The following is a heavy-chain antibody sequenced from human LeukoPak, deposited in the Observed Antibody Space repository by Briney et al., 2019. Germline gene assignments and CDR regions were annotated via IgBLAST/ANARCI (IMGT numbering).Heavy chain of an antibody. D-gene: IGHD1-26*01. CDR3: AREREHGRWFDP. J-gene: IGHJ5*02. CDR1: GYTFTSYG. CDR2: ISAYNGNT. V-gene: IGHV1-18*01. Sequence: ASVKVSCKASGYTFTSYGVSWVRQAPGQGLEWTGWISAYNGNTNYAQKLQGRVTMTTDTSTSTAYMELRSLRSDDTAVYYCAREREHGRWFDPWGQGTLVTVSS.